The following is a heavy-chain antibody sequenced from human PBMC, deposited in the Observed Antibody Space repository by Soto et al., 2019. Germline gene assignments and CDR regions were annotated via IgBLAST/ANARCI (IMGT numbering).Heavy chain of an antibody. CDR2: IYYSGST. V-gene: IGHV4-59*01. D-gene: IGHD4-17*01. CDR1: GGSISSYY. J-gene: IGHJ4*02. Sequence: PSETLSLTCTVSGGSISSYYWSWIRQPPGKGLEWIGYIYYSGSTNYNPSLKSRVTISVDTSKNQFSLKLSSVTAADTAVYYCARAFYGDYMGGPFDYWGQGTLVTVSS. CDR3: ARAFYGDYMGGPFDY.